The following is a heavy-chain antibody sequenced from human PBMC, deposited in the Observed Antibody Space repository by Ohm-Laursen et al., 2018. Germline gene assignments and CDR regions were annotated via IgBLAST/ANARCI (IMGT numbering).Heavy chain of an antibody. CDR2: ISVSGSST. J-gene: IGHJ4*02. Sequence: SLRLSCTASGFTFSISGMTWVRQAPGKGLEWVSGISVSGSSTYYADSVKGRFTISRDNSKNTLYLQMNSLRAEDTAVYYCAKDYDPFDYWGQGTLVTVSS. CDR1: GFTFSISG. V-gene: IGHV3-23*01. D-gene: IGHD3-3*01. CDR3: AKDYDPFDY.